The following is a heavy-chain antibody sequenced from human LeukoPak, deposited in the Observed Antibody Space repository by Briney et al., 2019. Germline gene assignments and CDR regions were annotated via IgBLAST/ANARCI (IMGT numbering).Heavy chain of an antibody. Sequence: PGGSLRLSCAASGFTFSSYSMNWVRQAPGKGLEWVSYISSSSSTIYYADSVKGRFTISRDNAKNSLYLQMNSLRAEDTAVYYCAREGHSGYYPYYFDYWGQGTLVTVSS. V-gene: IGHV3-48*04. CDR3: AREGHSGYYPYYFDY. CDR2: ISSSSSTI. CDR1: GFTFSSYS. D-gene: IGHD3-22*01. J-gene: IGHJ4*02.